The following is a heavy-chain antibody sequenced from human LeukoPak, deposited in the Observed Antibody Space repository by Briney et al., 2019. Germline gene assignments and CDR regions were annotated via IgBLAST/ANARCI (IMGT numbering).Heavy chain of an antibody. CDR3: ARSNSGSYDSQYNWFAP. CDR1: GFTFDDYG. V-gene: IGHV3-20*04. D-gene: IGHD1-26*01. Sequence: GGSLRLSCAASGFTFDDYGMSWVRQAPGKGLEWVSGINWNGGSTGYADSVKGRFTISRDNAKNSLYLQMNSLRAEDTALYYCARSNSGSYDSQYNWFAPGGQGPLVTVSS. J-gene: IGHJ5*02. CDR2: INWNGGST.